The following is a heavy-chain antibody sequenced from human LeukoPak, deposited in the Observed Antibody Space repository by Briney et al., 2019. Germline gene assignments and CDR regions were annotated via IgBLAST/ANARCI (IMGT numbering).Heavy chain of an antibody. Sequence: SETLSLTCTVSGGSISSYYWSWIRQPPGKGLEWIGYIYYSGSTNYNPSLKSRVTISVDTSKNQFSLKLSSVTAADTAVYYCARGGDHRHFDYWGQGTLVTVSS. V-gene: IGHV4-59*01. CDR2: IYYSGST. CDR3: ARGGDHRHFDY. CDR1: GGSISSYY. D-gene: IGHD2-21*02. J-gene: IGHJ4*02.